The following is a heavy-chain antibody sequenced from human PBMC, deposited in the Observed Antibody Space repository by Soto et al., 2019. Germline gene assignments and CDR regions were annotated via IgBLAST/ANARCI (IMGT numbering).Heavy chain of an antibody. D-gene: IGHD3-3*01. CDR1: GYTFTSSA. Sequence: ASVKVSCKASGYTFTSSAVQWVRQARGQGLEWIGWIVGGSGNTNYAQKFQERVTITRDMSTSTAYMELSSLRSEDTAVYYCAADSSLRFLERTPAPASYYGMDVWGQGTTVTVSS. CDR2: IVGGSGNT. J-gene: IGHJ6*02. CDR3: AADSSLRFLERTPAPASYYGMDV. V-gene: IGHV1-58*01.